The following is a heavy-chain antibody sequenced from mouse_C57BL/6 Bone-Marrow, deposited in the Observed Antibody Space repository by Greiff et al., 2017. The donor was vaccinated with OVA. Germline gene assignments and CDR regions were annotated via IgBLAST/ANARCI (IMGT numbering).Heavy chain of an antibody. CDR2: IYPYTGDA. J-gene: IGHJ2*01. CDR1: GYSFTGYY. CDR3: ARGTGFDY. D-gene: IGHD3-3*01. Sequence: VQLQQSGPELVKPGASVKISCKASGYSFTGYYMHWVKQSHGHILDWIGYIYPYTGDARYNQKFKGKATLTVDKSSSTAYMDLRSLTSEDSAVYYCARGTGFDYWGQGTTLTVSS. V-gene: IGHV1-31*01.